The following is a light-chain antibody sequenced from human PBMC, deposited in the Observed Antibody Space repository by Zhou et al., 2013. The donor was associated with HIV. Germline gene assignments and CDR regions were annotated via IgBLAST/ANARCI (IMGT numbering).Light chain of an antibody. CDR2: RAS. Sequence: EIVLTQSPATLSLSPGERATLSCRASQSVSSNLAWYQQKPGQAPRLLIYRASFRATGVPDRFSGSGSGTVFTLTISDMQSEDYAIYSCQQYDNWPPMYTFGQGTKVEIK. CDR1: QSVSSN. CDR3: QQYDNWPPMYT. J-gene: IGKJ2*01. V-gene: IGKV3-15*01.